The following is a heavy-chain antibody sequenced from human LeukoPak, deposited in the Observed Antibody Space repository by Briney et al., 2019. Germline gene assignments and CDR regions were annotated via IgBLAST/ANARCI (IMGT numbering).Heavy chain of an antibody. D-gene: IGHD5-12*01. Sequence: SETPSLSSAVSRGSISSHYWSWVRQPPGRGLEWNGYIYYSGSNNYNPSLKSRVTISVDTSNNQFSLKLSSVTAADTAVYYCARDSGLPDYWGQGTLVTVSS. J-gene: IGHJ4*02. CDR2: IYYSGSN. CDR1: RGSISSHY. CDR3: ARDSGLPDY. V-gene: IGHV4-59*11.